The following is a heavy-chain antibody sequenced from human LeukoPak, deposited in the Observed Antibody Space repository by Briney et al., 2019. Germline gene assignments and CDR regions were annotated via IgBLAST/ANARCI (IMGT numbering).Heavy chain of an antibody. CDR1: GGSFSGYY. J-gene: IGHJ4*02. D-gene: IGHD3-10*01. Sequence: SETLSLTCAVYGGSFSGYYWSWVRQPPGKGLEGIGEINHSGSTNYTPSLKRRVTISVDTSKNQFSLKLSSVAAADTAVYYCARGTYYYGSGSYYNYWGQGTLVTVSS. V-gene: IGHV4-34*01. CDR2: INHSGST. CDR3: ARGTYYYGSGSYYNY.